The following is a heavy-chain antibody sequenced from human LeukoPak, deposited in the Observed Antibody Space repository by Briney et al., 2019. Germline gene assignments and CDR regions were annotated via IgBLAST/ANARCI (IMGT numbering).Heavy chain of an antibody. J-gene: IGHJ4*02. CDR3: ARGGSSWPLPFDY. CDR1: GFTFSSYE. D-gene: IGHD6-13*01. Sequence: QTGGSLRLSCAASGFTFSSYEMNWVRQAPGKGLEWVSYISSSGSTIYYADSVKGRFTISRDNAKNSLYLQMNSLRAEDTAVYYCARGGSSWPLPFDYWGQGTLVTVSS. V-gene: IGHV3-48*03. CDR2: ISSSGSTI.